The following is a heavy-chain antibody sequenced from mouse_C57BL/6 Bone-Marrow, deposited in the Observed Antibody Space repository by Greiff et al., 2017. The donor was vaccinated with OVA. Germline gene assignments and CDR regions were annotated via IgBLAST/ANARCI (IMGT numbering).Heavy chain of an antibody. J-gene: IGHJ3*01. CDR3: TRGATVTPFAY. CDR1: GYTFTDYE. D-gene: IGHD1-1*01. CDR2: IDPETGGT. Sequence: QVQLQQSGAELVRPGASVTLSCKASGYTFTDYEMHWVKLTPVHGLEWIGAIDPETGGTAYNQKFKGKAILTADKSSSTAYMELRSLTSEDSAVYYCTRGATVTPFAYWGQGTLVTVSA. V-gene: IGHV1-15*01.